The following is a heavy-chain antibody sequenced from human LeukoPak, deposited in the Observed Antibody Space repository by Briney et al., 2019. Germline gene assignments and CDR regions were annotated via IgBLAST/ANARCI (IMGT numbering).Heavy chain of an antibody. CDR3: ARGYSGYDKYYYYYYMDV. Sequence: KSSETLSLTCTVSGGSISSYYWSWIRQSAGKGLEWIGRIYASGTTNYNPYLKSRVTMAVDTSKNQFSLKLSSVTAADTAVYYCARGYSGYDKYYYYYYMDVWGKGTTVTISS. V-gene: IGHV4-4*07. CDR2: IYASGTT. CDR1: GGSISSYY. D-gene: IGHD5-12*01. J-gene: IGHJ6*03.